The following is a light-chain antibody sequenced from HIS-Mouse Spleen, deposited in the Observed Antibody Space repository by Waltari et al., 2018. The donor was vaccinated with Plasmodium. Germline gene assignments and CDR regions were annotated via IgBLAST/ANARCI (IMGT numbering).Light chain of an antibody. J-gene: IGLJ2*01. Sequence: QSALTQPPSASGSPGQSVTISCTGTSSDVGGYNYVSWYQQHPGKAPKLMISEVSKRPSGVPDRFVGSTSGNTASLTVSGLQAEDEADYYCSSYAGSNNLVFGGGTKLTVL. CDR3: SSYAGSNNLV. V-gene: IGLV2-8*01. CDR1: SSDVGGYNY. CDR2: EVS.